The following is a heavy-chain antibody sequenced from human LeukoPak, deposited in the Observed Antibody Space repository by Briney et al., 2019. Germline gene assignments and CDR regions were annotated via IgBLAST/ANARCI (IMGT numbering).Heavy chain of an antibody. J-gene: IGHJ3*02. CDR2: IYYSGGT. CDR1: GDSISSYY. Sequence: SETLSLTCTVSGDSISSYYWIWIRQPPGKGLEWIGYIYYSGGTDYNPSLKSRCTISVDTSKNQFSLKLRSVPTADTAVYYCARHVTISGPYDASDIWGQGTMVTVSP. V-gene: IGHV4-59*08. CDR3: ARHVTISGPYDASDI. D-gene: IGHD5-24*01.